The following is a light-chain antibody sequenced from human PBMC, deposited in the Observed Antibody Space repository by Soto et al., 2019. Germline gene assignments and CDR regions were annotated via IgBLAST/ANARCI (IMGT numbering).Light chain of an antibody. Sequence: QSALTQPASVSGSPGQSITISCTGTSNDVGGNNYVSWFQQHPGKAPKLMISEVNNRPSGVSNRFSGSKSGNTASLTIYGLQAEDEADYYCSSYTSSSTLDFGHGTKLPVL. J-gene: IGLJ1*01. CDR2: EVN. V-gene: IGLV2-14*01. CDR1: SNDVGGNNY. CDR3: SSYTSSSTLD.